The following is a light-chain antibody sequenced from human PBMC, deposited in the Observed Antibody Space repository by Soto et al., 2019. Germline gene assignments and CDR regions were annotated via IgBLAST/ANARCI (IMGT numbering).Light chain of an antibody. CDR2: DAS. Sequence: EIVLTQSPVTLSLSPGEGATLSCSASQSINSFLAWYQQRRGQAPRLLIYDASNRATGIPDRFSGSGSGTDFTLTISSLEPEDFAVYYCQQRNYWQVTFGQGTRLEIK. V-gene: IGKV3D-11*02. CDR1: QSINSF. CDR3: QQRNYWQVT. J-gene: IGKJ5*01.